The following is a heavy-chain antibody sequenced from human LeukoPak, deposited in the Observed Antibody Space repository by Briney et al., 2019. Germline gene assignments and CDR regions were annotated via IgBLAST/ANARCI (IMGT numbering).Heavy chain of an antibody. Sequence: GSLRLSFVASGFTFSKSAMSWVRQPPGKGLEWVSAISGSGGDTYYADSVKGRFTISRDNSKNTLYLQMNSLRAEDTAVYYCAKDPKGSTVTTYWFVYWGQGTLVTVSS. CDR2: ISGSGGDT. V-gene: IGHV3-23*01. J-gene: IGHJ4*02. CDR1: GFTFSKSA. CDR3: AKDPKGSTVTTYWFVY. D-gene: IGHD4-17*01.